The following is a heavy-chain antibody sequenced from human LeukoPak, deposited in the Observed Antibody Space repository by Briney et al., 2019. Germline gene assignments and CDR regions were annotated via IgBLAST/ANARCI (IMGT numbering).Heavy chain of an antibody. D-gene: IGHD1-26*01. CDR3: AKDHSGSYYGPFDS. CDR1: GFPFSSYA. J-gene: IGHJ4*02. CDR2: ISDSGGST. V-gene: IGHV3-64*05. Sequence: GGSLRLSCSASGFPFSSYAMHWVRQAPGKGLEYVSAISDSGGSTYYADSVKGRFTISRDNSKNTLYFQMSSLRAEDTAVYYCAKDHSGSYYGPFDSWGQGTLVTVSA.